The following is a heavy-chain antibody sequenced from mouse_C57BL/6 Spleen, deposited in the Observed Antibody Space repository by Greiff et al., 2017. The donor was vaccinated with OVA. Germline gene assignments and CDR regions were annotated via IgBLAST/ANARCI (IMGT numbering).Heavy chain of an antibody. CDR2: INPNNGGT. D-gene: IGHD2-1*01. Sequence: VQLKQSGPELVKPGASVKISCKASGYTFTDYYMNWVKQSHGKSLEWIGDINPNNGGTSYNQKFKGKATLTVDKSSSTAYMELRSLTSEDSAVYYCARSGNYLFDYWGQGTTLTVSS. CDR1: GYTFTDYY. V-gene: IGHV1-26*01. J-gene: IGHJ2*01. CDR3: ARSGNYLFDY.